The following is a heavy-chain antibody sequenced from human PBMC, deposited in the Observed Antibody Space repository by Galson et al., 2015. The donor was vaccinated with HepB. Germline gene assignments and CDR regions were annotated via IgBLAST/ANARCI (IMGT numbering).Heavy chain of an antibody. V-gene: IGHV3-30*04. CDR2: ISYDGSNK. J-gene: IGHJ6*02. D-gene: IGHD2-15*01. CDR1: GFTFSSYA. Sequence: SLRLSCAASGFTFSSYAMHWVRQAPGKGLEWVAVISYDGSNKYYADSVKGRFTISRDNSKNTLCLQMNSLRAEDTAVYYCAREGVVAQPCGMDVWGQGTTVTVSS. CDR3: AREGVVAQPCGMDV.